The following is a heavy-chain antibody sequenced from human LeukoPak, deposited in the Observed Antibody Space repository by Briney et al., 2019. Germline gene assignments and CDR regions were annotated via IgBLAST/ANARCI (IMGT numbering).Heavy chain of an antibody. CDR2: IYYSGST. CDR1: GGSISSSSYY. Sequence: SETLSLTCTVSGGSISSSSYYWGWIRQPPGKGLEWIASIYYSGSTYYNPSLKSRVTISVDTSKNQFSLKLSSVTAADTAVYYCARGFHGSGSPDYWGPGTLVTVSS. J-gene: IGHJ4*02. V-gene: IGHV4-39*07. CDR3: ARGFHGSGSPDY. D-gene: IGHD3-10*01.